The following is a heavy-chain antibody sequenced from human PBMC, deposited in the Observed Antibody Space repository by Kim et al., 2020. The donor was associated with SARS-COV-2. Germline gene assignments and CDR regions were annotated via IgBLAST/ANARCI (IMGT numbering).Heavy chain of an antibody. CDR1: GFTFSSYW. Sequence: GGSLRLSCAASGFTFSSYWMSWVRQAPGKGLEWVANIKQDGSEKYYVDSVKGRFTISRDNAKNSLYLQMNSLSAEDTAVYYCARGAYYYDSSGYPGDKKQLDDWGQGALVTVSS. V-gene: IGHV3-7*03. D-gene: IGHD3-22*01. J-gene: IGHJ4*02. CDR3: ARGAYYYDSSGYPGDKKQLDD. CDR2: IKQDGSEK.